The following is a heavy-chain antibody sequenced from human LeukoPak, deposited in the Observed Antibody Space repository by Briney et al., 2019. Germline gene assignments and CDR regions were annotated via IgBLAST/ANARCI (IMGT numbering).Heavy chain of an antibody. V-gene: IGHV3-33*01. CDR3: ARGDCSSTSCYLIDY. J-gene: IGHJ4*02. CDR2: IWYDGNNK. D-gene: IGHD2-2*01. Sequence: PGGSLRLSCAASGFTFSSYGMHWVRQAPGKGLEWVAVIWYDGNNKYYADSVKGRFTISRDNSENTLYLQMDSLRAEDTAVYYCARGDCSSTSCYLIDYWGQGTLVTVSS. CDR1: GFTFSSYG.